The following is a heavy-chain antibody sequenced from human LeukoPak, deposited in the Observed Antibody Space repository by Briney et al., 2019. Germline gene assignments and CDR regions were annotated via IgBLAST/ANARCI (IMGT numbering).Heavy chain of an antibody. Sequence: VASVKVSCKASGYTFTSYDISWVRQATGQGLEWMGWMNPNSGNTGYAQKFQGRVTMTTDTSTSTAYMELRSLRSDDTAVYYCARGTTVTTPHWFDPWGQGTLVTVSS. D-gene: IGHD4-17*01. CDR1: GYTFTSYD. V-gene: IGHV1-8*01. CDR2: MNPNSGNT. J-gene: IGHJ5*02. CDR3: ARGTTVTTPHWFDP.